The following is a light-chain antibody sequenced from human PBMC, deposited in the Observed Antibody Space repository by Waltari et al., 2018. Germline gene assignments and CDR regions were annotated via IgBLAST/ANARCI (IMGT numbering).Light chain of an antibody. Sequence: EIVLTQSPATLCLSPGERATPPCRASQSVSSYLAWYQQKPGQAPRLLIYDASNRATGIPARFSGSGSGTDFTLTISSLEPEDFAVYYCQQRSKWPLTFGPGTKVDIK. J-gene: IGKJ3*01. CDR2: DAS. CDR3: QQRSKWPLT. V-gene: IGKV3-11*01. CDR1: QSVSSY.